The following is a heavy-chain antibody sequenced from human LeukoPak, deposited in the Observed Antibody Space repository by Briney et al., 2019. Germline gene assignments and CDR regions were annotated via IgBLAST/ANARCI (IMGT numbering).Heavy chain of an antibody. V-gene: IGHV3-13*01. D-gene: IGHD2-2*01. CDR1: GFTFSSYD. CDR2: IGTAGDT. J-gene: IGHJ4*02. Sequence: PGGSLRLSCAASGFTFSSYDMHWVRQATGKGLEWVSAIGTAGDTYYPSSVKGRFTLSRENANTSLYLQMKSLRAGDTAVYYCARFAGYCSSTSTEGSGGSCEGFDYWGQGTLVTVSS. CDR3: ARFAGYCSSTSTEGSGGSCEGFDY.